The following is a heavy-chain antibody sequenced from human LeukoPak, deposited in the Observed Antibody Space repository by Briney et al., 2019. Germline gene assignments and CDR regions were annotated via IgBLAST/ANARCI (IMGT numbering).Heavy chain of an antibody. D-gene: IGHD2-2*01. CDR2: ISAYNGNT. CDR3: ARGAVVVVPAATWFDP. CDR1: GYTFTSYV. J-gene: IGHJ5*02. Sequence: ASLKVSCKASGYTFTSYVISWVRQAPGQGLEWMGWISAYNGNTNYAQKLQGRVTMTTDTSTSTAYMELRSLRSDDTAVYYCARGAVVVVPAATWFDPWGQGTLVTVSS. V-gene: IGHV1-18*01.